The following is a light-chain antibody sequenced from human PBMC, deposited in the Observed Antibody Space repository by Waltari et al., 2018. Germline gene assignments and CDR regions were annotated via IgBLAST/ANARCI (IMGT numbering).Light chain of an antibody. Sequence: ELVLTQSPGTLSLSPGESATLPCRASQSVSSSYLAWYQPKPGQAPRLLIYGASSRATGIPDRFSGSGSGTDFTLTISRLDPEDFAVYYCQQYGSWVFGQGTRLEIK. V-gene: IGKV3-20*01. CDR3: QQYGSWV. J-gene: IGKJ5*01. CDR2: GAS. CDR1: QSVSSSY.